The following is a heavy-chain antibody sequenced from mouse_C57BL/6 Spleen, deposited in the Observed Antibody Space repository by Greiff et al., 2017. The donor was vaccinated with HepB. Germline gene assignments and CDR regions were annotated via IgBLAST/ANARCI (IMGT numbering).Heavy chain of an antibody. CDR1: GYAFSSSW. Sequence: VMLVESGPELVKPGASVKISCKASGYAFSSSWMNWVKQRPGKGLEWIGRIYPGDGDTNYNGKFKGKATLTADKSSSTAYMQLSSLTSEDSAVYFCARNYGSSLYWYFDVWGTGTTVTVSS. D-gene: IGHD1-1*01. J-gene: IGHJ1*03. CDR3: ARNYGSSLYWYFDV. V-gene: IGHV1-82*01. CDR2: IYPGDGDT.